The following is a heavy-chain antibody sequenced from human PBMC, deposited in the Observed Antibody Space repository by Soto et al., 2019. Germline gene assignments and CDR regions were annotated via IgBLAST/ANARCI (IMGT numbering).Heavy chain of an antibody. CDR2: ISYDGSNK. CDR3: AKDGEDDAFDF. V-gene: IGHV3-30*18. J-gene: IGHJ3*01. CDR1: GFTFSSYG. Sequence: QVQLVESGGGVVQPGRSLRLSCAASGFTFSSYGMQWVRQAPGKGLDWVAVISYDGSNKYYADSVKGRFTISRDNSKNTLYLQMNSLRAEDSAVYDCAKDGEDDAFDFCGQGTIVTVSS. D-gene: IGHD2-21*01.